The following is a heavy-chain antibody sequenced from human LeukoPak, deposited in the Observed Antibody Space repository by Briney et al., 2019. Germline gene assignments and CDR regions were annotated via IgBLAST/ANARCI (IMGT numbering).Heavy chain of an antibody. CDR2: IYYSGST. CDR3: ASGYCGGSSSYARESFQH. CDR1: GGSISNGSYC. D-gene: IGHD2-15*01. V-gene: IGHV4-31*03. J-gene: IGHJ1*01. Sequence: KPSQTLTLTCTVSGGSISNGSYCCRWIRQHPGKRLGWIGYIYYSGSTYYNPSLKSRVTISVDTSKNQFFLRLSLVTDGATAVYSCASGYCGGSSSYARESFQHWGEETRVTVSS.